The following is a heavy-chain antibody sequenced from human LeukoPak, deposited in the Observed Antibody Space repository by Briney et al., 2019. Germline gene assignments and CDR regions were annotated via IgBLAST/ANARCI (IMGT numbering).Heavy chain of an antibody. CDR2: IYTSGST. V-gene: IGHV4-4*07. Sequence: PSETLSLTCTVSGGSISDYYWSWIRQPAGKGLEWIGRIYTSGSTNYNPSLKSRVTLSVDTSKNQFSLKLSSVTAADTAVYYCTGGSTTWDWFDPWGQGTLVTVSS. J-gene: IGHJ5*02. CDR3: TGGSTTWDWFDP. CDR1: GGSISDYY. D-gene: IGHD2-2*01.